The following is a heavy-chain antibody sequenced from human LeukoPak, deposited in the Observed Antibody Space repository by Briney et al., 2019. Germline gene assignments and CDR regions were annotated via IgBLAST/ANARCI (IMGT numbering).Heavy chain of an antibody. D-gene: IGHD3-10*01. CDR2: ISSSSSYI. Sequence: GGSLGLSCAASGFTFSSYSMNWVRQAPGKGLEWVSSISSSSSYIYYADSVKGRFTISRDNAKNSLYLQMNSLRAEDTAVYYCARDRYGSVAWFDPWGQGTLVTVSP. CDR3: ARDRYGSVAWFDP. CDR1: GFTFSSYS. J-gene: IGHJ5*02. V-gene: IGHV3-21*01.